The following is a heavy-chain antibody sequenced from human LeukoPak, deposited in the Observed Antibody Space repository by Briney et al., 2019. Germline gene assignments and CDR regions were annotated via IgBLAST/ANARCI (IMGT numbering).Heavy chain of an antibody. D-gene: IGHD2-21*01. CDR1: GGSFSGYY. V-gene: IGHV4-34*01. CDR2: INHSGST. J-gene: IGHJ4*02. Sequence: PSETLSLTCAVYGGSFSGYYWSWIRQPPGKGLEWIGEINHSGSTNYNPSLKGRVTISVDTSKNQFSLKLSSVTAADTAVYYCARVAGIAQGYWGQGILVTVSS. CDR3: ARVAGIAQGY.